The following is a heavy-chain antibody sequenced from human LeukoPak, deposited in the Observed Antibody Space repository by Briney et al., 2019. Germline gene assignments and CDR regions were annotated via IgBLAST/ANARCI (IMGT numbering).Heavy chain of an antibody. J-gene: IGHJ4*02. V-gene: IGHV4-38-2*01. CDR1: GGSFSGYH. Sequence: SETLSLTCAVYGGSFSGYHWGWIRQAPGKGLEWLGSIYQSGSTYDNPSLKSRVTLSVDTSKNQVSLKLTSVTASDTAVYYCARSEINDYVKYWGQGILVTVSS. CDR3: ARSEINDYVKY. D-gene: IGHD1-14*01. CDR2: IYQSGST.